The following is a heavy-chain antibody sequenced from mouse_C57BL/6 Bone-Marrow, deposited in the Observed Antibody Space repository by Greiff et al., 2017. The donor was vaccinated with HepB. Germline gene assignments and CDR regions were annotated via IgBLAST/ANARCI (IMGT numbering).Heavy chain of an antibody. J-gene: IGHJ3*01. CDR1: GYAFSSSW. CDR3: ARTAQATPAWFAY. Sequence: QVQLKESGPELVKPGASVKISCKASGYAFSSSWMNWVKQRPGKGLEWIGRIYPGDGDTNYNGKFKGKATLTADKSSSTTYMQLSSLTSEDSAVYFCARTAQATPAWFAYWGQGTLVTVSA. CDR2: IYPGDGDT. V-gene: IGHV1-82*01. D-gene: IGHD3-2*02.